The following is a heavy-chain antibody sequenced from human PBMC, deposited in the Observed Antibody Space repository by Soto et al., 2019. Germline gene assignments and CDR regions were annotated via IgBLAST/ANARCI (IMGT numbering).Heavy chain of an antibody. CDR2: IRSKAYGGTT. CDR1: GFTFGDYA. CDR3: TRTDIAALDYYYYGMDV. V-gene: IGHV3-49*03. Sequence: GGSLRLSCTASGFTFGDYAMSWFRQAPGKGLEWVGFIRSKAYGGTTEYAASVKGRFTISRDDSKSIAYLQMNSLKTEDTAVYYCTRTDIAALDYYYYGMDVWGQGTTVTVS. D-gene: IGHD6-13*01. J-gene: IGHJ6*02.